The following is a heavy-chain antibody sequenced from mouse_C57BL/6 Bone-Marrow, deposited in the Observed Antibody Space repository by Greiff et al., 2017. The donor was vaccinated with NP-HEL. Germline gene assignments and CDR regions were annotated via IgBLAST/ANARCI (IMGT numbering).Heavy chain of an antibody. CDR2: IWSGGST. CDR3: ATPAVSGGVD. V-gene: IGHV2-2*01. J-gene: IGHJ3*01. Sequence: VKLMESGPGLVQPSQSLSITCTVSGFSLTSYGVHWVRQSPGKGLEWLGVIWSGGSTDYNAAFLSSLSISKDNSKSQVFIKMNSLQAEDTAIYYCATPAVSGGVDWGQGTLVTVSA. D-gene: IGHD3-2*02. CDR1: GFSLTSYG.